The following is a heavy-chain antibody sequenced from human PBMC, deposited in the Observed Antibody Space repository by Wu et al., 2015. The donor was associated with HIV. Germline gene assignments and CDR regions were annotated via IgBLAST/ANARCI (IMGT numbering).Heavy chain of an antibody. V-gene: IGHV1-46*01. D-gene: IGHD2-2*01. CDR1: GYTFTSYY. CDR3: ARECGATTCINSGCSSTSCSFGMDV. CDR2: INPSGGST. J-gene: IGHJ6*02. Sequence: QVQLVQSGAEVKKPGASVKVSCKASGYTFTSYYMHWVRQAPGQGLEWMGIINPSGGSTSYAQKFQGRVTMTRDTSTSTVYMELSSLRSEDTAVYYCARECGATTCINSGCSSTSCSFGMDVWGQGTTGHRLL.